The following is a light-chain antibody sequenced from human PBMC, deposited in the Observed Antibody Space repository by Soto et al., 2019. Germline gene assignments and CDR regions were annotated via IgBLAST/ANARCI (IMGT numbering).Light chain of an antibody. J-gene: IGLJ1*01. CDR2: ENN. CDR3: GTRDGSLSLKV. Sequence: QSVLTQPPSVSAAPGQKVTISCSGSSSNIGNNYVSWYQQLPGTAPKLLIYENNKRPSGIPDRFSGSKSGTSATLGITGLQTGDEADYYCGTRDGSLSLKVSETGTKV. V-gene: IGLV1-51*02. CDR1: SSNIGNNY.